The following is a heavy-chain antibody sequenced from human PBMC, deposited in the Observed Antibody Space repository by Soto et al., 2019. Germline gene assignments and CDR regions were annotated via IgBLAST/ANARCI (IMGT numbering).Heavy chain of an antibody. CDR2: IYYTGST. Sequence: QLELLESGPGLVKPSETLSLTCTGSGGAIRNYYWSWVRQPPGKGLVWSGDIYYTGSTNYNPSIKSRVNISADTSKNQCSLTLSSVTAADPDVYYCARLPEDCSGGACHFQHWGQGTLVTVSS. J-gene: IGHJ1*01. CDR1: GGAIRNYY. V-gene: IGHV4-59*08. CDR3: ARLPEDCSGGACHFQH. D-gene: IGHD2-15*01.